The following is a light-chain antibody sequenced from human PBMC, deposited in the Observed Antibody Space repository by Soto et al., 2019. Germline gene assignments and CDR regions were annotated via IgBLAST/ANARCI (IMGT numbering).Light chain of an antibody. J-gene: IGKJ4*01. V-gene: IGKV3-15*01. CDR3: QQSYSVPFT. CDR1: QSVSSR. CDR2: GAS. Sequence: EIVMTQSPATLSVSPGERATLSCRASQSVSSRLAWYQQKPGQAPRLLIYGASTRATGIPARFSGSGSGTEFTLTISGLQPEDFATYYCQQSYSVPFTFGGGTKVDIK.